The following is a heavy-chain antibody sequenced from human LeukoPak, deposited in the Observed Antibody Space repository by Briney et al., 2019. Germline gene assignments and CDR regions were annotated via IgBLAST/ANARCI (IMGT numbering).Heavy chain of an antibody. Sequence: GGSLRPSCAASGFTFSSYAMSWVRQAPGKGLEWVSAISGSGGSTYYADSVKGRFTISRDNSKNTLYLQMNSLRAEDTAVYYCAKVIYSGSYYDYWGQGTLVTVSS. V-gene: IGHV3-23*01. CDR1: GFTFSSYA. J-gene: IGHJ4*02. CDR2: ISGSGGST. CDR3: AKVIYSGSYYDY. D-gene: IGHD1-26*01.